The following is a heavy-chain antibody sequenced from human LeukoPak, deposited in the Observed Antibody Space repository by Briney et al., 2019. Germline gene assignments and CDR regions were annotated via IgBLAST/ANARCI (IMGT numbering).Heavy chain of an antibody. CDR1: GYSISSSNW. J-gene: IGHJ4*02. CDR2: IYYSGST. D-gene: IGHD5-18*01. Sequence: SETLSLTCAVSGYSISSSNWWGWIRQPPGKGLEWIGYIYYSGSTHYNPSLKSRVTMSVDTSKNQFSLKLSSVTAVDTAVYYCARSRGLDTAMTYFDYWGQGTLVTVSS. V-gene: IGHV4-28*01. CDR3: ARSRGLDTAMTYFDY.